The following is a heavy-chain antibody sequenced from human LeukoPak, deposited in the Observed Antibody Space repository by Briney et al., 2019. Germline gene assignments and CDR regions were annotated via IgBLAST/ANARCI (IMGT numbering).Heavy chain of an antibody. CDR3: AKESESYDSSGSTFHY. V-gene: IGHV3-30*02. D-gene: IGHD3-22*01. Sequence: GGSLRLSCAASGFTFSSYGMNWVRQAPGKGLEWVAFIRYDGSNKYYADSVKGRFTISRDDSKNTLYLQLNSLRAEDAAVYYCAKESESYDSSGSTFHYWGQGTLVTVSS. J-gene: IGHJ4*02. CDR1: GFTFSSYG. CDR2: IRYDGSNK.